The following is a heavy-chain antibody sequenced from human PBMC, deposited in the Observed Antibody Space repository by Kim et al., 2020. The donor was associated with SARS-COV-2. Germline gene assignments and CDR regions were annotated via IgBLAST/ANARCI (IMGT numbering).Heavy chain of an antibody. V-gene: IGHV4-59*01. CDR3: ARGYYDILTGYLYYYYGMDV. Sequence: SETLSLTCTVSGGSISSYYWSWIRQPPGKGLEWIGYIYYSGSTTYNPSLKSRVTISVDTSKNQFSLKLSSVTAADTAVYYCARGYYDILTGYLYYYYGMDVWGQGTTVTVSS. D-gene: IGHD3-9*01. CDR2: IYYSGST. J-gene: IGHJ6*02. CDR1: GGSISSYY.